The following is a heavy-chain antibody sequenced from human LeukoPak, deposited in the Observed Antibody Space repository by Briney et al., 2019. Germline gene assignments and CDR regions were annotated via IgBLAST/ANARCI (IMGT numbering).Heavy chain of an antibody. Sequence: ASVKVSCKASGYTFTGYYMHWVRQAPGQGLEWMGWINPNSGGTNYAQKFQGRVTMTRDTTISTAYMELSRLRSDDTAVHYCARERGYCSSSTCYTSDAFDIWGQGTMVTVSS. CDR1: GYTFTGYY. CDR2: INPNSGGT. D-gene: IGHD2-2*02. J-gene: IGHJ3*02. V-gene: IGHV1-2*02. CDR3: ARERGYCSSSTCYTSDAFDI.